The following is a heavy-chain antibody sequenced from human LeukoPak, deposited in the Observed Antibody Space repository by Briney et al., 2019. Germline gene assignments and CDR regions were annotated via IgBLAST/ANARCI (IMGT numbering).Heavy chain of an antibody. J-gene: IGHJ4*02. CDR1: GGSISSSSYY. CDR2: IYYSGST. D-gene: IGHD6-19*01. Sequence: SETLSLTCTVSGGSISSSSYYWVWIPQAPGKGLEWIGSIYYSGSTYYNPSLKSRVTISVDTSKNQFSLKLGSVTAADTAVYYCTRLVAGTWGPDYWGQGTLVTVSS. CDR3: TRLVAGTWGPDY. V-gene: IGHV4-39*01.